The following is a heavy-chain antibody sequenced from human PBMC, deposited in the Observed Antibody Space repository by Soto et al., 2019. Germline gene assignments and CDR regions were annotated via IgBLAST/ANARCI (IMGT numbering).Heavy chain of an antibody. J-gene: IGHJ6*03. CDR3: AREGSSSWYTYVGYYYMDV. CDR1: GFTFSSYS. Sequence: GGSLRLSCAASGFTFSSYSMNWVRQAPGKGLEWVSYISSSSSTIYYADSVKGRFTISRDNAKNSLYLQMNSLRAEDTAVYYCAREGSSSWYTYVGYYYMDVWGKGTTVTVSS. V-gene: IGHV3-48*01. CDR2: ISSSSSTI. D-gene: IGHD6-13*01.